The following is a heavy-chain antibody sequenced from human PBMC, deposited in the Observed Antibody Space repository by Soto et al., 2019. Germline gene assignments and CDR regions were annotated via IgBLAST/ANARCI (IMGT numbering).Heavy chain of an antibody. Sequence: ASVKVSCKASGYTFANYDINWVRQATGQGLEWMGWMNPNSGNTGYAQTFQGRVTMTTDTSTSTAYMELRSLRSDDTAVYYCAREGVAPYYYYGMDVRGQGTPVTVSS. CDR3: AREGVAPYYYYGMDV. J-gene: IGHJ6*02. D-gene: IGHD5-12*01. CDR1: GYTFANYD. CDR2: MNPNSGNT. V-gene: IGHV1-8*01.